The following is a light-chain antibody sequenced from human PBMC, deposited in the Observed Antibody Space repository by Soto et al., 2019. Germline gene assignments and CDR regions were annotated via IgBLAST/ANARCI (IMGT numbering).Light chain of an antibody. CDR3: QQSYDSPTWT. V-gene: IGKV3-20*01. Sequence: EIVLTQSPGTLSLSPGKRATLSCRASQSVSSNYLAWYQQKPGQAPRLLIYAASSRATGIPDRFSGSGSGTDFTLTISRLEPADFAVYYCQQSYDSPTWTFGQGTKVEI. CDR2: AAS. J-gene: IGKJ1*01. CDR1: QSVSSNY.